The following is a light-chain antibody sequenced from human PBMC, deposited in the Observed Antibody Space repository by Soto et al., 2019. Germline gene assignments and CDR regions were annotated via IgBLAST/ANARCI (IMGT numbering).Light chain of an antibody. CDR2: KVS. CDR3: MQGTHWPWT. V-gene: IGKV2-30*02. Sequence: DVVMTQSPLSLPVTLGQPASISCGSSQSLIHSDGDTYLNWFQQRPGQSPRRLIYKVSDRDSGVPDRFSGSGSGTDFTRKISRVEAEDVGVYYCMQGTHWPWTFGQVTEVEIK. J-gene: IGKJ1*01. CDR1: QSLIHSDGDTY.